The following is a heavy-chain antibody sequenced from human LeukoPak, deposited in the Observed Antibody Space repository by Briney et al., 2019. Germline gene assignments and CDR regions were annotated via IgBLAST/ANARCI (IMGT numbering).Heavy chain of an antibody. CDR3: AKGIQYSSSKNYFDY. CDR1: GFTFSSYA. Sequence: GGSLRLSCAASGFTFSSYAMSWGRQAPGKGLEWVSAISGSGGSTYYADSVKGRFTISRDNSKNTLYLQMNSLRAEDTAVYYCAKGIQYSSSKNYFDYWGQGTLVTVSS. CDR2: ISGSGGST. J-gene: IGHJ4*02. V-gene: IGHV3-23*01. D-gene: IGHD6-6*01.